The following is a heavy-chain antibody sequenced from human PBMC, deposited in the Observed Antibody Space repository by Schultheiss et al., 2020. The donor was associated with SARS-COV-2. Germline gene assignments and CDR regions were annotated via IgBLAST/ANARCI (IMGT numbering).Heavy chain of an antibody. CDR1: GFTFSSYS. CDR2: ISSSSSYI. J-gene: IGHJ6*02. D-gene: IGHD3-9*01. Sequence: GGSLRLSCAASGFTFSSYSMNWVRQAPGKGLEWVSSISSSSSYIYYADSVKGRFTISRDNAKNSLYLQMNSLRAEDTAVYYCAREDDILTGYRYYYGMEVWGQGTTVTVSS. CDR3: AREDDILTGYRYYYGMEV. V-gene: IGHV3-21*01.